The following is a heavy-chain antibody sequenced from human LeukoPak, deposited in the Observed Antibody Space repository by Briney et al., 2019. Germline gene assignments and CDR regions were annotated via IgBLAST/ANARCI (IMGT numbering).Heavy chain of an antibody. D-gene: IGHD3-10*01. Sequence: SVKVSCKASGGTFSSYAISWVRQAPGQGLERMGGIIPIFGTANYAQKFQGRVTITADESTSTAYMELSSLRSEDTAVYYCARDGGTMVRGVTSSPGRYYYYYMDVWGKGTTVTVSS. J-gene: IGHJ6*03. CDR2: IIPIFGTA. CDR3: ARDGGTMVRGVTSSPGRYYYYYMDV. CDR1: GGTFSSYA. V-gene: IGHV1-69*13.